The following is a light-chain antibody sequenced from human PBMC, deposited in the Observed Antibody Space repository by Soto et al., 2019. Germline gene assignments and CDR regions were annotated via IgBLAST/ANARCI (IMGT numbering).Light chain of an antibody. J-gene: IGKJ5*01. CDR1: QSVLYSSNNKDY. Sequence: DIVMTQSPDSLAVSLGERATINCKSSQSVLYSSNNKDYLAWYQQKPRQPPKLLIYWASTRESGVPDRFSGSGSGTDFTFTISSLQAEDVAVYYCQQYYSTPITFGQGTRLEIK. V-gene: IGKV4-1*01. CDR2: WAS. CDR3: QQYYSTPIT.